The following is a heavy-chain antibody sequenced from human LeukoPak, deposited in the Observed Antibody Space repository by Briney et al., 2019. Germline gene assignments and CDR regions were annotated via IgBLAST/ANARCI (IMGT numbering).Heavy chain of an antibody. V-gene: IGHV5-51*01. CDR3: ARSPHAAAFDY. J-gene: IGHJ4*02. CDR2: IYPGDSDT. CDR1: GYSFTSYW. Sequence: GEYLKISCKGSGYSFTSYWIGWVRQMHGKGLEWMGIIYPGDSDTRYSPSFQGQVTISADKSISTAYLQWSSLKASDTAMYYCARSPHAAAFDYWGQGTLVTVSS. D-gene: IGHD6-13*01.